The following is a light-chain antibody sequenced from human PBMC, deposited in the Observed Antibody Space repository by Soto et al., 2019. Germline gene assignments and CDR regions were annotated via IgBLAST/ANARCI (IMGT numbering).Light chain of an antibody. CDR2: GAS. J-gene: IGKJ2*02. V-gene: IGKV3-20*01. CDR3: QQYGSSCT. Sequence: EIVLTQSPGTLSLSPGERATLSCRASQSVSSSYLAWYQQKPGQAPRLLIYGASSRATGIPGRFSGSGSGTDFTLTISRLEPEDFAVYYCQQYGSSCTFGQGTKLEIK. CDR1: QSVSSSY.